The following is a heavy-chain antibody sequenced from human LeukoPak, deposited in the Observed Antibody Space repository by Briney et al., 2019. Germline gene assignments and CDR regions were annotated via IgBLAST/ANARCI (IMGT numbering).Heavy chain of an antibody. V-gene: IGHV3-7*01. D-gene: IGHD3-22*01. CDR2: IKQDGSEK. J-gene: IGHJ4*02. CDR3: ATSAAGFGY. Sequence: GGSLRLSCAASGFIFSNYWMSWVRQAPGKGLEWVANIKQDGSEKYYVDSVKGRLTISRDNAKNSVYLQMNSLRAEDAAVYHCATSAAGFGYWGQGILVTVSS. CDR1: GFIFSNYW.